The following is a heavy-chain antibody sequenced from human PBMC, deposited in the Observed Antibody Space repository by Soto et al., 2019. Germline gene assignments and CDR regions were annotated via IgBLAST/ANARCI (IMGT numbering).Heavy chain of an antibody. V-gene: IGHV4-31*03. CDR1: GGSISSGDYY. D-gene: IGHD3-22*01. CDR3: ARDTYNSSAHLQGYYFDH. Sequence: SETLSLTCTVSGGSISSGDYYWSWIRQHPGKGLEWIGYIYHSGSTYYNPSLKSRLTMSVDTSKNQFSLKLSSVTPADTAVYYCARDTYNSSAHLQGYYFDHWGQGTRVTVSS. J-gene: IGHJ4*02. CDR2: IYHSGST.